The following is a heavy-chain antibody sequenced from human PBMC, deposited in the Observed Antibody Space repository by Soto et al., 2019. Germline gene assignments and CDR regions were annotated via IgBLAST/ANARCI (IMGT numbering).Heavy chain of an antibody. D-gene: IGHD6-13*01. CDR3: ARDVLYSTPRIDS. J-gene: IGHJ4*02. CDR2: IYYSGST. Sequence: PSETLSLTCTFSGGSISSGDYYWRCIRQPPGKGLEWIGYIYYSGSTYYTPSLRSRVTISVDTSKNQFSLKLSSVTAADTAVYYCARDVLYSTPRIDSWGQGTLVTVSS. V-gene: IGHV4-30-4*01. CDR1: GGSISSGDYY.